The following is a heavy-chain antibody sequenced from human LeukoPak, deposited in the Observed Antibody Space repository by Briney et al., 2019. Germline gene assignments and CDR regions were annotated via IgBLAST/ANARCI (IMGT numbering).Heavy chain of an antibody. CDR1: GFTFSNSA. CDR3: AADTLQSAS. CDR2: IVVGSGNT. Sequence: ASVKVSCKASGFTFSNSAIQWVRQARGQRLEWIGWIVVGSGNTNYARKLQDRVTITRDMSTSTAYMELSGLRTEDTAVYYCAADTLQSASWGQGTLVTVSS. D-gene: IGHD4-11*01. J-gene: IGHJ4*02. V-gene: IGHV1-58*02.